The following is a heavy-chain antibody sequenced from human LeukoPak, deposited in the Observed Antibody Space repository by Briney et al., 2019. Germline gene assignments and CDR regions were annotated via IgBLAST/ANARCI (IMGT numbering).Heavy chain of an antibody. V-gene: IGHV3-23*01. D-gene: IGHD2-15*01. CDR2: ISAGGTSAGSGTT. CDR3: AVTPWNLLN. CDR1: VFRSTSST. J-gene: IGHJ4*02. Sequence: PGGSLRLSSVAPVFRSTSSTTCTGRQAPGKGLEWVSAISAGGTSAGSGTTYYADSVKGRFTISRDNSKNTLYLQMNSLRADDTAVYFSAVTPWNLLNCGQGTLVTVSS.